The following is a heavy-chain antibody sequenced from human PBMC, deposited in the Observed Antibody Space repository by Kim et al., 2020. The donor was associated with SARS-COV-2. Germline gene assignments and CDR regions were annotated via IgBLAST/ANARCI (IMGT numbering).Heavy chain of an antibody. J-gene: IGHJ5*02. D-gene: IGHD3-22*01. V-gene: IGHV4-34*01. Sequence: SETLSLTCAVYGGSFSGYYWSWIRQPPGKGLEWIGEINHSGSTNYNPSLKSRVTISVDTSKNQFSLKLSSVTAADTAVYYCARGRKYYDSSGYYLTWGQGTLVTVSS. CDR2: INHSGST. CDR1: GGSFSGYY. CDR3: ARGRKYYDSSGYYLT.